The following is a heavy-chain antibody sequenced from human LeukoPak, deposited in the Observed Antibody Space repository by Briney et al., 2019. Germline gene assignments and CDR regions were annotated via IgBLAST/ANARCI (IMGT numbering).Heavy chain of an antibody. CDR3: ASGSYPYY. CDR1: GGSISSSSYY. CDR2: IYYSGST. V-gene: IGHV4-39*07. Sequence: SETLSLTCTVSGGSISSSSYYWGWIRQPPGKGLEWIGSIYYSGSTYYNPSLKSRVTISVDTSKNQFSLKLSSVTAADTAVYYCASGSYPYYWGQGTLVTVSS. D-gene: IGHD1-26*01. J-gene: IGHJ4*02.